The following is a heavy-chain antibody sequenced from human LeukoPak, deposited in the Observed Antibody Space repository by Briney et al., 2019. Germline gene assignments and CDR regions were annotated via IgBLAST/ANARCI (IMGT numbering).Heavy chain of an antibody. Sequence: GASVKVSCKASGYTFTSYSIHWVRQAPGQGLEWMGIINPSGGTTTYTQKFQGRVTMTRDMSTSTVYMELSSLRSEDTAVYYCARDSLTSAGIPIPNYYYYYMDVWGKGTTVTISS. D-gene: IGHD6-13*01. J-gene: IGHJ6*03. CDR1: GYTFTSYS. V-gene: IGHV1-46*01. CDR2: INPSGGTT. CDR3: ARDSLTSAGIPIPNYYYYYMDV.